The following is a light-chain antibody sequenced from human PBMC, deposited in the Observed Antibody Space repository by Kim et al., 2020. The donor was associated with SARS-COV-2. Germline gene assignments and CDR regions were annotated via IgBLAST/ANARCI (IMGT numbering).Light chain of an antibody. CDR3: QQYNRWPPYI. CDR1: QSVSTN. J-gene: IGKJ2*01. Sequence: SPGERATLSCRTSQSVSTNLAWYQQKPGKAPRLPIYGTSTRATGIPARFSGSGSGTEFTLTISSLQSEDFAIYYCQQYNRWPPYIFGQGTKLEI. CDR2: GTS. V-gene: IGKV3-15*01.